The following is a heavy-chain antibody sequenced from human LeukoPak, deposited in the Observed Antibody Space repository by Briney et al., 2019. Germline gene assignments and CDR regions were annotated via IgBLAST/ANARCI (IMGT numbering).Heavy chain of an antibody. CDR1: VGTFSIYA. J-gene: IGHJ4*02. D-gene: IGHD6-25*01. CDR3: AREAATNFDY. CDR2: IIPILGIA. Sequence: GASVKVSCKASVGTFSIYAISWVRQAPGQGLEWMGRIIPILGIANYAQKFQGRVTITADKSTSTAYMELSSLRSEDTAVYYCAREAATNFDYWGQGTLVTVSS. V-gene: IGHV1-69*04.